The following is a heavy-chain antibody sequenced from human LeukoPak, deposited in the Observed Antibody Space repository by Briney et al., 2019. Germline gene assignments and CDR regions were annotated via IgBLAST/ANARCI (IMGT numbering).Heavy chain of an antibody. V-gene: IGHV3-15*01. CDR3: AREGDSSGSYYFDY. CDR1: GFTFSNAW. CDR2: IKKKTDGGTT. J-gene: IGHJ4*02. D-gene: IGHD3-22*01. Sequence: GGSLRLSCAASGFTFSNAWMSWVRQAPGKGLEWVGRIKKKTDGGTTDYAAPVKGRFTISRDDSKNTLYLQMNSLRAEDTAVYYCAREGDSSGSYYFDYWGQGTLVTVSS.